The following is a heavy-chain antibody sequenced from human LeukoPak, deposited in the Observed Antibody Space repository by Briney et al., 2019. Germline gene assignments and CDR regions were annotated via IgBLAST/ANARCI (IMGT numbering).Heavy chain of an antibody. J-gene: IGHJ4*02. CDR3: ARDRDLTYGSGTPGGSGWYFDY. V-gene: IGHV1-18*01. Sequence: GASVKVSCKASGDTFTSYGISWVRQAPGQGLEWMGWISAYNGNTNYAQKLQGRVTMTTDTSTSTAYMELRSLRSDDTAVYYCARDRDLTYGSGTPGGSGWYFDYWGQGTLVTVSS. D-gene: IGHD3-10*01. CDR2: ISAYNGNT. CDR1: GDTFTSYG.